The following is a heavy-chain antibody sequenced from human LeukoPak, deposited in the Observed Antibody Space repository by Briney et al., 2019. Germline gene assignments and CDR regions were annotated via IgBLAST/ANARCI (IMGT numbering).Heavy chain of an antibody. CDR2: ISAYNGNT. CDR1: GYTFTSYG. CDR3: ARDIGQEREMATIMDY. D-gene: IGHD5-24*01. V-gene: IGHV1-18*01. Sequence: ASVKVSCKASGYTFTSYGISWVRQAPGQGLEWMGWISAYNGNTNYAQKLQGRVTMTTDTSTSTAYMELRSLRSDDTAVYYCARDIGQEREMATIMDYWGQGTLVTVSS. J-gene: IGHJ4*02.